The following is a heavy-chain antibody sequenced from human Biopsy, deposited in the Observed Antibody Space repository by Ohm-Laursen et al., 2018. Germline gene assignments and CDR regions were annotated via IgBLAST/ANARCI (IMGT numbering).Heavy chain of an antibody. Sequence: GSLRLSCAAFGFPFSDYYMRWIRQAPGKGLEWVSYISSGGTTIYYADSVKGRFTVARDNAKNSLYLQLNSLRAEDTAVYYCARDSRRTAREGGMDVWGQGTTVTVSS. CDR3: ARDSRRTAREGGMDV. J-gene: IGHJ6*02. CDR1: GFPFSDYY. D-gene: IGHD6-6*01. V-gene: IGHV3-11*04. CDR2: ISSGGTTI.